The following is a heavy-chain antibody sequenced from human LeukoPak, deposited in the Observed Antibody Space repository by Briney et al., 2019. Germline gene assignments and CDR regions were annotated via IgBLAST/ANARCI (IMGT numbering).Heavy chain of an antibody. CDR1: GFTFSRSG. CDR2: IGYDGSKI. Sequence: GGSLRLSCAASGFTFSRSGMHWVRQAPGKGLEWVTFIGYDGSKIYYADSVKGRFTISRDNSRNTLYLQMNSLRAEDTAVYYCAKDVNAYCSGDCSDYWGQGTLVTVSS. V-gene: IGHV3-30*02. J-gene: IGHJ4*02. D-gene: IGHD2-21*01. CDR3: AKDVNAYCSGDCSDY.